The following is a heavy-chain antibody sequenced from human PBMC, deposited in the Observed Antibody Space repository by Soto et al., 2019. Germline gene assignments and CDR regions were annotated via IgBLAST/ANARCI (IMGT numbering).Heavy chain of an antibody. CDR1: GFTFSSYG. V-gene: IGHV3-30*18. Sequence: GGSLRLSCAASGFTFSSYGMHWVRQAPGKGLEWVAVISYDGSNKYYADSVKGRFTISRDNSKNTLYLQMNSLRAEDTAVYYCAKDGGVGYDFWSGYYSSDAFYGMAVWGQGTTVTVSS. CDR2: ISYDGSNK. CDR3: AKDGGVGYDFWSGYYSSDAFYGMAV. J-gene: IGHJ6*02. D-gene: IGHD3-3*01.